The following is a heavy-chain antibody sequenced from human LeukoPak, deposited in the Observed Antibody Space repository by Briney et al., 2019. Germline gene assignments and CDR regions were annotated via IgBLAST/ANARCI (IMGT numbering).Heavy chain of an antibody. CDR2: LYSGGSA. D-gene: IGHD2-15*01. V-gene: IGHV3-66*01. CDR1: GFTVSSNY. Sequence: GGSLRLSCAASGFTVSSNYMSWVRQAPGKGLQWVSVLYSGGSAYYADSVKDRFTISRDNSKNTVYLQMNSLRAEDTAVYYCARGPPKGWTLSDCWGQGILVTVSS. CDR3: ARGPPKGWTLSDC. J-gene: IGHJ4*02.